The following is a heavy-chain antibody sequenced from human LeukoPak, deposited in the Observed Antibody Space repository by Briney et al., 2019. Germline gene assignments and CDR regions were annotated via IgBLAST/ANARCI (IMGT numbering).Heavy chain of an antibody. CDR1: GITLSNYG. D-gene: IGHD3-22*01. CDR3: AKRGVVIRVILVGFHKEAYYFDS. V-gene: IGHV3-23*01. J-gene: IGHJ4*02. CDR2: ISDRGSRT. Sequence: PGGSLRLSCAVSGITLSNYGMGWVRQAPGKGLEWVAGISDRGSRTNYADSVKGRFTISTDHPKNTLYLQMNSLRAEGTAVYFCAKRGVVIRVILVGFHKEAYYFDSWGQGAPVTVSS.